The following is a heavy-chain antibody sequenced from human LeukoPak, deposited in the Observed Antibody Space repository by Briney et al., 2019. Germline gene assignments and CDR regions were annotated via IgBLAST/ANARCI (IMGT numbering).Heavy chain of an antibody. V-gene: IGHV3-23*01. CDR1: KFTFSTYA. D-gene: IGHD6-13*01. J-gene: IGHJ4*02. CDR2: ISGSGNTT. CDR3: AKLSAGSSRWVDY. Sequence: GGSLRLSCAASKFTFSTYAMTWVRQAPGKGLEWVSAISGSGNTTYYADSVKGRFTISRDNSKNTLYLQMISLRAADTAVYYCAKLSAGSSRWVDYWGQGSLVTVSS.